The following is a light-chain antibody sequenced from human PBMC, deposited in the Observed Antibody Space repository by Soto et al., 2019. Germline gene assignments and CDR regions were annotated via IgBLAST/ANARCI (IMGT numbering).Light chain of an antibody. V-gene: IGLV2-14*01. J-gene: IGLJ2*01. CDR3: SSYTSSSTHV. CDR2: EVS. Sequence: QSALTQPDSVSGSPGQSITISCTGTSSDVGGYNYVSWFQQYPGKAPKLMIFEVSNRPSGVSNRFSGSKSGNTASLTISGLQAEDEGNYYCSSYTSSSTHVFGGGTKVTVL. CDR1: SSDVGGYNY.